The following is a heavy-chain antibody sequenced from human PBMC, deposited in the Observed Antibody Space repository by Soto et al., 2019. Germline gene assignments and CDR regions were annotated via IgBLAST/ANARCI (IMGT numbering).Heavy chain of an antibody. CDR3: SSFFYYSRLNYIYFYF. Sequence: PSETLSLTCSVSGASIRSYYWHWIRQPPGKGLEWIGYVYTSDYTRYSSSLKSRGTISVDTSKSQFYLRLNSVTAADTAVYFCSSFFYYSRLNYIYFYFWGTGSLVTVAS. CDR2: VYTSDYT. CDR1: GASIRSYY. V-gene: IGHV4-4*08. D-gene: IGHD3-22*01. J-gene: IGHJ4*02.